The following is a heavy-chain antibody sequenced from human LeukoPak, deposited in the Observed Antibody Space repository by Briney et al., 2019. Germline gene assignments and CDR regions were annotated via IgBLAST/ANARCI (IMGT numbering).Heavy chain of an antibody. CDR2: ISAYNGNT. CDR3: ARTRLIVGATPVDYYYYGMDV. Sequence: GGSLRLSCAASGFTFSSYAMSWVRQAPGQGLEWMGWISAYNGNTNYAQKLQGRVTMTTDTSTSTAYMELRSLRSDDTAVYYCARTRLIVGATPVDYYYYGMDVWGQGTTVTVSS. D-gene: IGHD1-26*01. V-gene: IGHV1-18*01. J-gene: IGHJ6*02. CDR1: GFTFSSYA.